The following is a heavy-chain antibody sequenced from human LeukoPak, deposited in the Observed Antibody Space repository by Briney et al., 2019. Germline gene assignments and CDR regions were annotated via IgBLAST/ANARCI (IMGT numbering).Heavy chain of an antibody. CDR2: IYYSGST. CDR3: AREGPPDAFDI. CDR1: GGSISSYY. Sequence: SETLSLTXTVSGGSISSYYWSWIRQPPGKGLEWIGYIYYSGSTNYNPSLKSRVTISVDTSKNQFSLKLSSVTAADTAVYYCAREGPPDAFDIWGQGTMVTVSS. V-gene: IGHV4-59*01. J-gene: IGHJ3*02.